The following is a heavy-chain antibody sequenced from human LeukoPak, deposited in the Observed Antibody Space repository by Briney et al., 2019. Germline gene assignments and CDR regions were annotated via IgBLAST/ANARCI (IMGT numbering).Heavy chain of an antibody. J-gene: IGHJ4*02. CDR2: INPNSGGT. CDR3: ARDDRSGPYYDYVWGSYRRFDY. Sequence: ASVKVSCKASGYTFTGYYMHWVRQAPGQGLEWMGWINPNSGGTNYAQKFQGWVTMTRDTSISTAYMELSRLRSDDTAVYYCARDDRSGPYYDYVWGSYRRFDYWGQGTLVTASS. V-gene: IGHV1-2*04. D-gene: IGHD3-16*02. CDR1: GYTFTGYY.